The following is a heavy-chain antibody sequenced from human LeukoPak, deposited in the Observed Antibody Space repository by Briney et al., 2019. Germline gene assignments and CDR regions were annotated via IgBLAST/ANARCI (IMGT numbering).Heavy chain of an antibody. CDR3: ARDGSREDSYGYSRAFDI. CDR1: GASISRYY. D-gene: IGHD5-18*01. V-gene: IGHV4-4*07. J-gene: IGHJ3*02. Sequence: KPSETLSLTCTVSGASISRYYWSWIRQPAGKGLEWIGRIYSSGSTNYNPSLKSRVTISVDTSKNQFSLKLSSVTAADTAVYYCARDGSREDSYGYSRAFDIWGQGTMVTVSS. CDR2: IYSSGST.